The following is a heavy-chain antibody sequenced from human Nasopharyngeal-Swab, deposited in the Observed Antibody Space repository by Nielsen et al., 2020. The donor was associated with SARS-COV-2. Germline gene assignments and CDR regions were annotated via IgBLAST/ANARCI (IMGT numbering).Heavy chain of an antibody. CDR3: ARVEEYYYGSGSLSDN. CDR2: ISGSGSHK. CDR1: GFTFSSYS. Sequence: GESLKISCAASGFTFSSYSMNWVRQAPGKGLEWVSFISGSGSHKYYADSMKGRFTISRDNAKSSLYLQLSSLRAEDTAVYYCARVEEYYYGSGSLSDNWGQGTLVTVSS. D-gene: IGHD3-10*01. J-gene: IGHJ4*02. V-gene: IGHV3-21*01.